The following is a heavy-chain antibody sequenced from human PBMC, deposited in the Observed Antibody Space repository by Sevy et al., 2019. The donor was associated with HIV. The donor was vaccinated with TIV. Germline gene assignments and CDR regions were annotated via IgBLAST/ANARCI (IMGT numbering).Heavy chain of an antibody. CDR2: ISTSSNDI. J-gene: IGHJ6*02. V-gene: IGHV3-21*01. D-gene: IGHD2-15*01. Sequence: GGSLRLSCAASGFTFSSYGMHWVRQAPGKGLEWVSSISTSSNDIYYADSVRGRFTISRDNARNSLYLQMNTLRAEDTAVYYCARVVAYCSGGTCFPGYYYGMDVWGQGTTVTVSS. CDR1: GFTFSSYG. CDR3: ARVVAYCSGGTCFPGYYYGMDV.